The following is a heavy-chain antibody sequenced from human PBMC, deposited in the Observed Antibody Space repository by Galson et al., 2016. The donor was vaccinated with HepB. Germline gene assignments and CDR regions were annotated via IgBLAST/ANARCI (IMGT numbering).Heavy chain of an antibody. Sequence: SLRLSCAASGFTFSSYAMHWVRQAPGKGLEWVAVLWYDGSHEYYADSVKGRFTISRDNSKNTVYLQMNRLSAEDTAVYYCAKNSYSSAWYPDYWGQGTLVTVSS. V-gene: IGHV3-33*06. CDR2: LWYDGSHE. CDR1: GFTFSSYA. J-gene: IGHJ4*02. D-gene: IGHD6-19*01. CDR3: AKNSYSSAWYPDY.